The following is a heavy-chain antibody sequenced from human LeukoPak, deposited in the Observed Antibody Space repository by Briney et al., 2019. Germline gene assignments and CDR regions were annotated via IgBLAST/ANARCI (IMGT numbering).Heavy chain of an antibody. CDR3: ARSLLPCSSTSCYTFSIGY. D-gene: IGHD2-2*02. Sequence: SETLSLTCTVSGGSISSGGYYWSWIRQHPGKGLEWIGYIYYSGSTYYNPSLKSRVTISVDTSKNQFSLKLSSVTAADTAVYYCARSLLPCSSTSCYTFSIGYWGQGTLVTVSS. V-gene: IGHV4-31*03. J-gene: IGHJ4*02. CDR1: GGSISSGGYY. CDR2: IYYSGST.